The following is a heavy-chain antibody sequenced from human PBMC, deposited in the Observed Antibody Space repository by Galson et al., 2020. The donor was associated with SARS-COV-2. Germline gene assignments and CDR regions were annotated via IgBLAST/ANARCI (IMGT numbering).Heavy chain of an antibody. CDR2: IKNKHNGGTT. J-gene: IGHJ4*02. D-gene: IGHD1-26*01. CDR3: TTDRWYGGSFDH. Sequence: GGSLRLSCATSGFTLSNAFMSWVRQAPGKGLQWVGRIKNKHNGGTTEYAAPVKGRFTISRDDSKNMLYVQMNSPKIEDTGVYYCTTDRWYGGSFDHWGQGALVTVSS. CDR1: GFTLSNAF. V-gene: IGHV3-15*01.